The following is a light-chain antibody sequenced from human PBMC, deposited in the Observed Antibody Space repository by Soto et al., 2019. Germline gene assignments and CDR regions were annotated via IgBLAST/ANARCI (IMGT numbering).Light chain of an antibody. CDR1: SSDVGGYNY. CDR3: SSSTSSSTLVV. Sequence: QSALTQPASVSGSPGQSITISCTRTSSDVGGYNYVSWYQQHPGKAPKLMIYEVSNRPSGVSNRFSGSKSGNTASLTISGLQAEDEADYYCSSSTSSSTLVVFGGGTKLTVL. J-gene: IGLJ2*01. CDR2: EVS. V-gene: IGLV2-14*01.